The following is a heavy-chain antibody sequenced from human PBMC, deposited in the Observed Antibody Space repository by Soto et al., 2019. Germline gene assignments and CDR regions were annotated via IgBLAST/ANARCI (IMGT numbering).Heavy chain of an antibody. D-gene: IGHD6-13*01. CDR2: INPSGGST. CDR3: ERPLAAGDY. CDR1: GYTFTSYY. J-gene: IGHJ4*02. V-gene: IGHV1-46*01. Sequence: QVQLVQSGAEVKKPGASVKVSCKASGYTFTSYYMHWVRQAPGQGLEWMGIINPSGGSTNYAQKFQGRFTMTRDTSTSTVYMDLSSLRSEDTAVYYCERPLAAGDYWGQGTVVTVSS.